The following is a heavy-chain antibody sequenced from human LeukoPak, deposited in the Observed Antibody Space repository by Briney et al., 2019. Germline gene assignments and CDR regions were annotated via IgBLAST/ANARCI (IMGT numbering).Heavy chain of an antibody. CDR2: INAGNGNT. V-gene: IGHV1-3*01. Sequence: ASVKVSCKASGGTFTSYAMHWVRQAPGQRLEWMGWINAGNGNTKYSQKFQGRVTITRDTSASTAYMELSSLRSEDTAVYYCAREGPITMVRGVPYYFDYWGQGTLVTVSS. J-gene: IGHJ4*02. CDR1: GGTFTSYA. D-gene: IGHD3-10*01. CDR3: AREGPITMVRGVPYYFDY.